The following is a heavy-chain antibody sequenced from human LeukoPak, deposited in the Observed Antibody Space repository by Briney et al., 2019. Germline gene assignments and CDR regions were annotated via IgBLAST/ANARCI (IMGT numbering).Heavy chain of an antibody. CDR2: INHSGST. CDR1: GGSFSGYY. Sequence: PSETLSLTCAVYGGSFSGYYWRWIRQPPGKGLAWIGEINHSGSTNYNPSLKSRVTISVDTSKNQFSLKLSSVTAADTAVYYCARGRKYQLLSWFDPWGQGTLVTVSS. D-gene: IGHD2-2*01. J-gene: IGHJ5*02. CDR3: ARGRKYQLLSWFDP. V-gene: IGHV4-34*01.